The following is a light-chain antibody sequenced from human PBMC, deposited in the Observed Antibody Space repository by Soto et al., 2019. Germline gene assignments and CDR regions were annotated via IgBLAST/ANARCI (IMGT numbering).Light chain of an antibody. CDR2: DVS. CDR1: SSDVGTYNS. CDR3: RSYTSSSSYV. V-gene: IGLV2-14*01. J-gene: IGLJ1*01. Sequence: QSVLTQPAAVSGSPGQSIAISCTGTSSDVGTYNSVSWYQQYPGKAPKLMIHDVSNRPSGVSDRFSGSKSGNTASLTISGLQSEDEADYYCRSYTSSSSYVFGSGTKSPS.